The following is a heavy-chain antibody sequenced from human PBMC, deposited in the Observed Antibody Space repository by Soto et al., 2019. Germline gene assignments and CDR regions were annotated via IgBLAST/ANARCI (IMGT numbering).Heavy chain of an antibody. CDR3: VRSGHSFGGVM. D-gene: IGHD3-16*01. CDR2: MYYSGGS. CDR1: GASMNNYY. V-gene: IGHV4-59*01. Sequence: QVQLQEWGPGLVKPSETLPLTCTVSGASMNNYYGSWVRQPPGKGLEWIGYMYYSGGSNSNPSLKGRVTISVDTSKNQISLKLTSVTAADTAVYYCVRSGHSFGGVMWGQGTLVTVSS. J-gene: IGHJ4*02.